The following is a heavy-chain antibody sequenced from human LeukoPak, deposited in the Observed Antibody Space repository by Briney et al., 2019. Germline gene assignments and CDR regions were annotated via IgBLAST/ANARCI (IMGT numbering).Heavy chain of an antibody. CDR1: RGSVSSYP. J-gene: IGHJ3*02. D-gene: IGHD6-19*01. Sequence: SGTLSVTCTVSRGSVSSYPWNWIRQPAGKGLEYIGRIHGSGSTNYNPSLMGRVTMSVDSSKNQISRRLTSVTAADTAVYFCAREAGWNFNAFDIWGQGTMVTV. CDR3: AREAGWNFNAFDI. V-gene: IGHV4-4*07. CDR2: IHGSGST.